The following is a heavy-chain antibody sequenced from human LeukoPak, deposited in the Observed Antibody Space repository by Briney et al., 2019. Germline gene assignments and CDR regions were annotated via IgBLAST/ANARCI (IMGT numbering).Heavy chain of an antibody. V-gene: IGHV3-30*04. CDR2: ISSDGNNK. CDR1: GFTFSSYS. J-gene: IGHJ4*02. D-gene: IGHD6-6*01. CDR3: VRDRWVARISSSGLDS. Sequence: GGSLRLSCVVSGFTFSSYSMHWVRQAPGKGLEWVAVISSDGNNKYYTDSVKGRFTISRDNSKNTLYLQMNSLRAEDTAIFFCVRDRWVARISSSGLDSWGQGTLVTVSS.